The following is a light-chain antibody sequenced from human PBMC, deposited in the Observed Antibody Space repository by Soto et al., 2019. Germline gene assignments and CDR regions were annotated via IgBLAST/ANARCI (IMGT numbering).Light chain of an antibody. V-gene: IGKV1-5*01. CDR3: QQYNLSPSS. CDR1: QSFGSW. J-gene: IGKJ2*01. CDR2: DIS. Sequence: DIQMTQSPSSLPASVGDTVTITCRASQSFGSWLAWYQQKPGQAPKLLIYDISSLEYGVPSRFSGSGSGTEFTLTISSLQPDDFATYYCQQYNLSPSSFGQGTKVDIK.